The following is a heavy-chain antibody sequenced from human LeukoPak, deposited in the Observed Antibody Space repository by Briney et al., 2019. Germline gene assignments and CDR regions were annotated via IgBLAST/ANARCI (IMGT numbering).Heavy chain of an antibody. Sequence: GGSLRLSCAASRFTFSSYIMNWVRQAPGKGREWVSYISSSSSTIYYTDSVKRRFTISRDNAKNTLYLQMNRLRAEDTAVYYCARDRILTGYGNDAFDIWGQGTMVTVSS. CDR2: ISSSSSTI. J-gene: IGHJ3*02. V-gene: IGHV3-48*04. CDR3: ARDRILTGYGNDAFDI. CDR1: RFTFSSYI. D-gene: IGHD3-9*01.